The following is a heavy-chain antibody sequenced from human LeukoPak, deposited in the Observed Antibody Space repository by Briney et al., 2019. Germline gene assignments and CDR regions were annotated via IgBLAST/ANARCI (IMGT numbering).Heavy chain of an antibody. Sequence: PSETLSLTCTVSGGPISSYYWSWIRQPPGKGLEWIGYIYYSGSTNYNPSLKSRVTISVDTSKNQFSLKLSSVTAADTAVYYCARGSSGWYGGKLWFDPWGQGTLVTVSS. CDR2: IYYSGST. J-gene: IGHJ5*02. D-gene: IGHD6-19*01. CDR1: GGPISSYY. V-gene: IGHV4-59*01. CDR3: ARGSSGWYGGKLWFDP.